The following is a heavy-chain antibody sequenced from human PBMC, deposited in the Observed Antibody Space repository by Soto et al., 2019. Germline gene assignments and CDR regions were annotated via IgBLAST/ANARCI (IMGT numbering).Heavy chain of an antibody. CDR2: IYRSGTT. J-gene: IGHJ5*02. D-gene: IGHD3-3*01. CDR1: GGSITSSGYS. CDR3: ARGAIAIFGVILNWLDP. Sequence: KASETLSLTCAVSGGSITSSGYSWNWIRQTPGKGLEWIGYIYRSGTTYYNPSLKSRVTISVDKSKNQFSLTLSSVTAADTAVYYCARGAIAIFGVILNWLDPWGQGTLVTVSS. V-gene: IGHV4-30-2*01.